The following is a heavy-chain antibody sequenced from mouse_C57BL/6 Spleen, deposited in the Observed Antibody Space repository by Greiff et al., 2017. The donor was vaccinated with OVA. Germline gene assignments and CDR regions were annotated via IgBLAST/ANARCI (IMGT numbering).Heavy chain of an antibody. CDR1: GFTFSSYT. V-gene: IGHV5-9*01. CDR3: ARYGNYDYYAMDY. J-gene: IGHJ4*01. Sequence: EVNVVESGGGLVKPGGSLKLSCAASGFTFSSYTMSWVRQTPEKRLEWVATISGGGGNTYYPDSVKGRFTISRDNAKNTLYLQMSSLRSEDTALYYCARYGNYDYYAMDYWGQGTSVTVSS. CDR2: ISGGGGNT. D-gene: IGHD2-1*01.